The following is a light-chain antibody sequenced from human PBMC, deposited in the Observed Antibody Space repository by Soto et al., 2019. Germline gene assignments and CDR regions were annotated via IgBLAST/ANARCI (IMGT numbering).Light chain of an antibody. V-gene: IGKV3D-20*02. CDR1: QSVSSSY. CDR2: DAS. J-gene: IGKJ1*01. CDR3: QQRSNWPPKT. Sequence: EIVLTQSPGTPSLSPGERATLSCRASQSVSSSYLAWYQQKPGQAPRLLIYDASNRATGIPARFSGSGSGTDFTLTISSLEPEDFAVYYCQQRSNWPPKTFGQGTKVDIK.